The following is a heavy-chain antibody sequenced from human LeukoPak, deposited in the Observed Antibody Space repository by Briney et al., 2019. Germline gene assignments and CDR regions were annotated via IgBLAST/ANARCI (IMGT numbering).Heavy chain of an antibody. V-gene: IGHV4-39*01. Sequence: SETLSLTCTVSGGSISSSSYYWGWIRQPPGKGLEWIGSIYYSGSIYYNPSLKSRVTISVDTSKNQFSLKLSSVTAADTAVYYCARHLNDVYDPPPFDYWGQGTLVTVSS. CDR3: ARHLNDVYDPPPFDY. CDR1: GGSISSSSYY. D-gene: IGHD5/OR15-5a*01. CDR2: IYYSGSI. J-gene: IGHJ4*02.